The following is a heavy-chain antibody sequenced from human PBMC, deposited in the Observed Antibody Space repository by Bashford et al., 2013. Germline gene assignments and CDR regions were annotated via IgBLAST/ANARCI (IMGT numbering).Heavy chain of an antibody. V-gene: IGHV3-48*02. CDR2: ITGSGRTA. CDR3: AKDGDIVLVSGLDV. J-gene: IGHJ6*02. Sequence: VRQAPGKGLEWISFITGSGRTAKYADSVEGRFTISRDNAKDALYLQMNNLRDDDTATYYCAKDGDIVLVSGLDVWGLGTTVTVSS. D-gene: IGHD2-2*01.